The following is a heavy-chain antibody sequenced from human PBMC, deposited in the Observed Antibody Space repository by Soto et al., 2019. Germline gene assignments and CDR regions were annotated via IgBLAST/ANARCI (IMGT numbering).Heavy chain of an antibody. CDR2: INTGDGNT. J-gene: IGHJ4*02. Sequence: ASVKVSCKASGYTFTGYLMHWVRLAPGQRPEWMGWINTGDGNTRYSQQFQGRVTISRDTSASTAYMELSSVRSEDTAVYYCARDKVGVAGFYFDYWGQGTLVTVSS. D-gene: IGHD1-26*01. CDR1: GYTFTGYL. V-gene: IGHV1-3*04. CDR3: ARDKVGVAGFYFDY.